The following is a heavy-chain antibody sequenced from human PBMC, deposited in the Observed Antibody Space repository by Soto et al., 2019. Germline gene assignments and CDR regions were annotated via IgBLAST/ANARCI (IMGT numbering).Heavy chain of an antibody. CDR2: ISGSGGST. CDR1: GFAFSSYA. CDR3: AKDGAERWFGELSSFEI. Sequence: EVQLLESGGGLVQPGGSLRLSGAASGFAFSSYAMSWVRQAPGKGLEWVSAISGSGGSTYYEDSVKGRFTISRDNSKNTLYLQMNSLRAEDTAVYYCAKDGAERWFGELSSFEIWGQGTMVTVSS. V-gene: IGHV3-23*01. D-gene: IGHD3-10*01. J-gene: IGHJ3*02.